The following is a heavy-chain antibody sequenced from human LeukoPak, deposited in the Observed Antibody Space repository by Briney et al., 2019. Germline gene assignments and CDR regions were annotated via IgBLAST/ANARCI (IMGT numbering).Heavy chain of an antibody. V-gene: IGHV3-30-3*01. CDR1: GFTFSSYV. CDR2: ISYDGSNK. J-gene: IGHJ4*02. Sequence: GGSLRLSCAASGFTFSSYVMHWVRQAPGKGLEWVAVISYDGSNKYYADSVKGRFTISRDNSKNTLYLQMNSLRAEDTAVYYCARVIIAAAGTSYFDYWGQGTLVTVSS. D-gene: IGHD6-13*01. CDR3: ARVIIAAAGTSYFDY.